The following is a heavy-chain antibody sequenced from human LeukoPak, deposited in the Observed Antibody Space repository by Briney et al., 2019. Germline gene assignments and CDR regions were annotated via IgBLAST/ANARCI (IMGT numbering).Heavy chain of an antibody. D-gene: IGHD2-2*01. V-gene: IGHV3-23*01. CDR2: ISSGSDNT. CDR1: GFTFSNYA. Sequence: GGSLTLSCVASGFTFSNYAMTWARQAPGKGLEWVSTISSGSDNTSYADSVKGRFTISRDNSKNTLYLQVNSLRVEDTAVYYCYCSSSTCYAGGGFSWGQGTLLTVSS. CDR3: YCSSSTCYAGGGFS. J-gene: IGHJ5*02.